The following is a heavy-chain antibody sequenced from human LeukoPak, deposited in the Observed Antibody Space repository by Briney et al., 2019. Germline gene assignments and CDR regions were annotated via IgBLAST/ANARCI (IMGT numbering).Heavy chain of an antibody. CDR2: IKQDGSEK. V-gene: IGHV3-7*01. Sequence: AGGSLRLSCAASGFTVSSNYMSWVRQAPGKGLEWVANIKQDGSEKYYVDSVKGRFTISRDNAKNSLYLQMNSLRAEDTAVYYCARAQKKYGPGSYYNWGQGTLVTVSS. CDR1: GFTVSSNY. D-gene: IGHD3-10*01. J-gene: IGHJ4*02. CDR3: ARAQKKYGPGSYYN.